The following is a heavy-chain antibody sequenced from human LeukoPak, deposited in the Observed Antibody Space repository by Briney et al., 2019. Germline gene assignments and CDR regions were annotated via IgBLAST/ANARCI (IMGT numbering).Heavy chain of an antibody. D-gene: IGHD5-12*01. J-gene: IGHJ5*02. V-gene: IGHV1-8*03. Sequence: ASVTVSCKSSGSVFVDHDINWVRQAPGRGLEWMGRMNPLTGNTGFAQNFQGRFSFTRGASVSTAYMEITNLTSDDTAVYYCAATFSNSWLRANWFDPWGQGTRIIVSS. CDR2: MNPLTGNT. CDR3: AATFSNSWLRANWFDP. CDR1: GSVFVDHD.